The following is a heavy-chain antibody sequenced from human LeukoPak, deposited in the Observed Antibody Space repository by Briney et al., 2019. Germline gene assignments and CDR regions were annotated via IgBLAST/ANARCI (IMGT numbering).Heavy chain of an antibody. J-gene: IGHJ4*02. Sequence: PGGSLRLSCAASGFTFSNYWMHWVRQAPGKGLVWVSRIYTDGSSTNYADSVKGRFTISRDNAKNTLYLQMNSLRAEDTAVYYCAKVVWYYYGSGSYIDYWGQGTLVTVSS. D-gene: IGHD3-10*01. CDR1: GFTFSNYW. V-gene: IGHV3-74*01. CDR3: AKVVWYYYGSGSYIDY. CDR2: IYTDGSST.